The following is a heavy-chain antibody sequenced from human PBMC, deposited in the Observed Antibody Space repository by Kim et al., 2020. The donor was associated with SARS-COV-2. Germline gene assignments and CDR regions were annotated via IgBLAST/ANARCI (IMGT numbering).Heavy chain of an antibody. CDR2: ISAYSGNT. CDR3: ARDRGYYDFWSGYYPPNGMDV. J-gene: IGHJ6*02. CDR1: GYTFTSYG. D-gene: IGHD3-3*01. Sequence: ASVKVSCKASGYTFTSYGISWVRQAPGQGLEWMGWISAYSGNTNYAQKLHGRVTVTTDTSTSTAYMELRSLRSDDTAVYYCARDRGYYDFWSGYYPPNGMDVWGQGTTVTVSS. V-gene: IGHV1-18*01.